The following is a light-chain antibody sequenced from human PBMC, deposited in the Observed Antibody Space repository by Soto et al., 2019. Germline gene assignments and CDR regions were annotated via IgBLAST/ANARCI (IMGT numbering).Light chain of an antibody. V-gene: IGLV4-69*01. J-gene: IGLJ1*01. Sequence: QSVLTQSPSASASLGASVKLTCTLSSGHSRYAIAWHQQQPEKGPRYLMKLNSDGSHSKGDGIPDRFSGSSSGAERYLIISSLQSEDEADYYWQTWGTGIHVFGTGTKLTV. CDR2: LNSDGSH. CDR3: QTWGTGIHV. CDR1: SGHSRYA.